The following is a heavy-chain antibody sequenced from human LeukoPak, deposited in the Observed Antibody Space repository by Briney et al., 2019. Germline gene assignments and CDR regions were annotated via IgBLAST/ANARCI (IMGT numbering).Heavy chain of an antibody. CDR2: IYYSGST. V-gene: IGHV4-39*07. CDR1: GGSISSSSYY. D-gene: IGHD3-16*01. CDR3: ARDAWVDAFDI. Sequence: PSETLSLTCTVSGGSISSSSYYWGWVRQPPGKGLEWIGSIYYSGSTYYNPSLKSRVTISVDTSKNQFSLKLSSVTAADTAVYYCARDAWVDAFDIWGQGTMVTVSS. J-gene: IGHJ3*02.